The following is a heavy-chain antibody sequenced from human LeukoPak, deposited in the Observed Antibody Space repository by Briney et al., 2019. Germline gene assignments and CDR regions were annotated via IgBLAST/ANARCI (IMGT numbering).Heavy chain of an antibody. CDR1: GFTFSSYA. J-gene: IGHJ4*02. D-gene: IGHD3-10*01. CDR3: ARDYYGSGSPSQGGY. Sequence: PGGSLRLSCAASGFTFSSYAMHWVRQAPGKGLEWVAVISYDGSNKYYADSVKGRFTISRDNSKNTLYLQMNSLRAEDTAVYYCARDYYGSGSPSQGGYWGQGTLVTVSS. V-gene: IGHV3-30-3*01. CDR2: ISYDGSNK.